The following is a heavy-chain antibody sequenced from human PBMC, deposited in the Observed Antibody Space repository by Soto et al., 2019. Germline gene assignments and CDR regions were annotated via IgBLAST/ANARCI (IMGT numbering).Heavy chain of an antibody. CDR2: FSFYGRRDNK. Sequence: EVQLLESGGGLVQAAGSLRLSCVGSGFTFSSYDMTCVRQAPGTGLAWVSSFSFYGRRDNKYYADSVKVRFTISRDNSRTTVYLQMDNLRVEDTAVYYCAKSPYNDTVGPNDHWGKGTLVSVSS. D-gene: IGHD3-10*01. CDR3: AKSPYNDTVGPNDH. V-gene: IGHV3-23*01. CDR1: GFTFSSYD. J-gene: IGHJ4*02.